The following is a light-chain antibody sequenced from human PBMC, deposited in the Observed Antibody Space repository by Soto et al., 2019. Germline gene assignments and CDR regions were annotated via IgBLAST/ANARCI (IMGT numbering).Light chain of an antibody. CDR1: NIESKS. CDR2: DDT. V-gene: IGLV3-21*02. Sequence: SYELTQPPSVSVAPGQTARITCGGNNIESKSVHWYQQQPGQAPVLVVYDDTDRPSGIPERFSGSNSGNTATLTITRVEAGDEADYYCQVWDSGSDLVAFGGGTKLTVL. J-gene: IGLJ2*01. CDR3: QVWDSGSDLVA.